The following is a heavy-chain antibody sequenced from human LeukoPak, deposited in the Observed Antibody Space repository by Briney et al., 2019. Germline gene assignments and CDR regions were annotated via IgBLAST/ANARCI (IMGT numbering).Heavy chain of an antibody. Sequence: GGSLRLSCAASGFTFNTHGMHWVREAPGKGLEWVAAIWFDGSVKHYSDAVKGRFTISRDNSLDTLYLQMNSLRVEDTAMYYCAKDTAIQFLEPAFWGQGTLVTVSS. J-gene: IGHJ4*02. CDR1: GFTFNTHG. V-gene: IGHV3-33*06. CDR2: IWFDGSVK. D-gene: IGHD3-3*01. CDR3: AKDTAIQFLEPAF.